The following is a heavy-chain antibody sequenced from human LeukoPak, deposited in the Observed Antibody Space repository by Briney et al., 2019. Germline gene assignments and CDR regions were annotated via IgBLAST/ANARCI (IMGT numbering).Heavy chain of an antibody. Sequence: SETLSLTCTVSGGSISSGGYYWSWIRQPPGKGLEWIGYIYHSGSTYYNPSLKSRVTISVDRSKNQFSLKLTSVTAADTAVYYCARGWSPIVVVPAALFDIWGQGTMVTVSS. D-gene: IGHD2-2*01. CDR1: GGSISSGGYY. J-gene: IGHJ3*02. CDR2: IYHSGST. CDR3: ARGWSPIVVVPAALFDI. V-gene: IGHV4-30-2*01.